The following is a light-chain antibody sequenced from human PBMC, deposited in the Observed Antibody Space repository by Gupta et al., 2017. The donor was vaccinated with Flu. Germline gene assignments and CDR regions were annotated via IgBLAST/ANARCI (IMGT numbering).Light chain of an antibody. CDR2: EDS. J-gene: IGLJ3*02. Sequence: SYELTPPPPVSVSPGQTARITCSGDALPKKFAYWYQQKSGQAPVLVIYEDSKRPSGSPESFSGSNSETMATVTISGAHGEDEADYYSYSSDVRGNHRRVFGGGTKLTVL. CDR1: ALPKKF. V-gene: IGLV3-10*01. CDR3: YSSDVRGNHRRV.